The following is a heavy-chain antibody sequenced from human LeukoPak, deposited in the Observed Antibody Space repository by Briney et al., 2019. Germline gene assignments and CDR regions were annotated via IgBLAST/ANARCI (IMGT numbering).Heavy chain of an antibody. CDR1: GYTLTELS. CDR2: INPSGGST. J-gene: IGHJ4*02. D-gene: IGHD3-22*01. Sequence: ASVKVSCKVSGYTLTELSMHWVRQAPGKGLEWVGIINPSGGSTSYAQKFQGRVTMTRDTSTSTVYMELSSLRSEDTAVYYCARYYDSSGYFYWGQRTLVTVSS. V-gene: IGHV1-46*01. CDR3: ARYYDSSGYFY.